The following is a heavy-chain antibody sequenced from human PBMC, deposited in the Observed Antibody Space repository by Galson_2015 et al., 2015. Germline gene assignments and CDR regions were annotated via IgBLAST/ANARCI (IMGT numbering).Heavy chain of an antibody. Sequence: SETLSLTCTVSGGSVSSGSYYWSWIRQPPGKGLEWIGYIYYSGSTNYNPSLKSRVTISVDTSKNQLSLKLSSVTAADTAVYYCARDPDINSGSYYSGGYWGQGTLVTVSS. CDR2: IYYSGST. CDR3: ARDPDINSGSYYSGGY. CDR1: GGSVSSGSYY. J-gene: IGHJ4*02. V-gene: IGHV4-61*01. D-gene: IGHD1-26*01.